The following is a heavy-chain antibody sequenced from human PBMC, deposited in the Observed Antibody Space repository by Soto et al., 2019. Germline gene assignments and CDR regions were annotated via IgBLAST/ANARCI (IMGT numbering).Heavy chain of an antibody. CDR3: AKTDHFGVVTDNWFDP. Sequence: EVQLLESGGGVVRPGGSLRLSCATSGFNFGDYAMAWVRQAPGKGLEWVASVGGTGHGPYHADSVRGRFAVSRDNSKSTLYLQMNSLIAEDTAVYYWAKTDHFGVVTDNWFDPWGQGTQVTVSS. CDR1: GFNFGDYA. J-gene: IGHJ5*02. V-gene: IGHV3-23*01. D-gene: IGHD3-3*01. CDR2: VGGTGHGP.